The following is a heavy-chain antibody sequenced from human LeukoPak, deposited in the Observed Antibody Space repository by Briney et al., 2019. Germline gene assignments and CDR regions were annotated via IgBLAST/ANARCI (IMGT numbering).Heavy chain of an antibody. CDR1: GGSISNYY. CDR3: ARGVIRGINLFDY. Sequence: SETLSLTRTVSGGSISNYYWSWIRQPPGKGLEGIGYIYYSGSTHYNPSLKSRVTMSVDTSKNQFSLKLSSVTAADTTVYYCARGVIRGINLFDYWGQGTLVTVSS. J-gene: IGHJ4*02. D-gene: IGHD3-10*01. V-gene: IGHV4-59*01. CDR2: IYYSGST.